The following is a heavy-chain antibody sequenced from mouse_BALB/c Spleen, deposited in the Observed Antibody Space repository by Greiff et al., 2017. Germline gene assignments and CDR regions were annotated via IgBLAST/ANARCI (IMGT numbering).Heavy chain of an antibody. V-gene: IGHV1-80*01. CDR3: ARSGDGSWFAY. CDR2: IYPGDGDT. D-gene: IGHD2-3*01. Sequence: QVQLQQSGAELVRPGSSVKISCKASGYAFSSYWMNWVKQRPGQGLEWIGQIYPGDGDTNYNGKFKGKATLTADKSSSTAYMQLSSLTSEDSAVYFCARSGDGSWFAYWGQGTLVTVSA. CDR1: GYAFSSYW. J-gene: IGHJ3*01.